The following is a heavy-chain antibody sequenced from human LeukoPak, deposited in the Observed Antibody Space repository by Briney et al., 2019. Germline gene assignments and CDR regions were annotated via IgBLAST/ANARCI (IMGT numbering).Heavy chain of an antibody. CDR3: ARGPCGGDCWSLDAFDI. CDR1: GYTFTSYY. CDR2: INPSGGST. V-gene: IGHV1-46*01. D-gene: IGHD2-21*02. Sequence: ASVKVSCKASGYTFTSYYMHWVRQAPGQGLEWMGLINPSGGSTSYAQKFQGRVTMTRDTSTSTVYMELSSLRSEDTAVYYCARGPCGGDCWSLDAFDIWGQGTMVTVSS. J-gene: IGHJ3*02.